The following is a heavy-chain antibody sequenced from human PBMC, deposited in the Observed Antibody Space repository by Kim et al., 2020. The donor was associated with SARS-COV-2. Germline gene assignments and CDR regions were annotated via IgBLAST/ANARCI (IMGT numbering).Heavy chain of an antibody. CDR1: GGSFSPYY. V-gene: IGHV4-34*01. CDR2: INHSGST. Sequence: SETLSLTCAVYGGSFSPYYWSWIRQPPGKGLEWIGEINHSGSTNYNPSLKSRVTLSVDTSKNQFSLKLTSVTAADTAVYYCVRGGIHLRITMTSDGFDFWSQGTMVTVSS. D-gene: IGHD3-22*01. J-gene: IGHJ3*01. CDR3: VRGGIHLRITMTSDGFDF.